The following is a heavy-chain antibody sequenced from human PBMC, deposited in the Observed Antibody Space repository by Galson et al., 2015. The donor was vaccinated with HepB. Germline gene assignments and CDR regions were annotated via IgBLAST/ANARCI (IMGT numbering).Heavy chain of an antibody. D-gene: IGHD3-10*01. Sequence: SVKVSCKASGYTFTGYYMHWVRQAPGQGLEWMGGFDPEDGETIYAQKFQGRVTMTEDTSTDTAYMELSSLRSEDTAVYYCATGSWRLFTYYYGSGSFDAFDIWGQGTMVTVSS. CDR1: GYTFTGYY. CDR3: ATGSWRLFTYYYGSGSFDAFDI. CDR2: FDPEDGET. V-gene: IGHV1-24*01. J-gene: IGHJ3*02.